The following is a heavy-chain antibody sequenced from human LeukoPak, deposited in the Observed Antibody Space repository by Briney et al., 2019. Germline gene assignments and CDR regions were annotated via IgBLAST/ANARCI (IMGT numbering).Heavy chain of an antibody. CDR3: ARGSAQYCSSTSCYVLSYYYYYYMDV. CDR2: MNPNSGNT. V-gene: IGHV1-8*03. D-gene: IGHD2-2*01. CDR1: GYTFTSYD. J-gene: IGHJ6*03. Sequence: ASVKVSCKASGYTFTSYDINWVRQATGQGLEWMGWMNPNSGNTGYAQKLQGRVTITRNTSISTAHMELSSLRSEDTAVYYCARGSAQYCSSTSCYVLSYYYYYYMDVWGKGTTVTVSS.